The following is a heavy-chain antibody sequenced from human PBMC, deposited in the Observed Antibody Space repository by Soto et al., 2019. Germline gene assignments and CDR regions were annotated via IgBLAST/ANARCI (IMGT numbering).Heavy chain of an antibody. Sequence: EVQLLESGGGLVQPGGSLRLSCAASGFTFSSYAMSWVRQAPGKGLEWVSAISGSGGSTYYADSGKGRFTISRDNSKNTLYLQMNSLRAEDTAVYYCAKDLGGTRYFDWVYRNHGFDPWGQGTLVTVSS. CDR2: ISGSGGST. V-gene: IGHV3-23*01. CDR3: AKDLGGTRYFDWVYRNHGFDP. CDR1: GFTFSSYA. D-gene: IGHD3-9*01. J-gene: IGHJ5*02.